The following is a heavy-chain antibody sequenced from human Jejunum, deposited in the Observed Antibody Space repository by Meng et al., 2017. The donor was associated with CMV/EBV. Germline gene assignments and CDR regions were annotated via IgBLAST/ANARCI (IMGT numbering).Heavy chain of an antibody. V-gene: IGHV3-66*01. CDR2: LYSSGIT. J-gene: IGHJ4*02. CDR3: ARWSGTYYDY. Sequence: EVQLVVVGGDLVQPGESLRLSCAASGLTVSSNYMSWLRQAPGKGLEWVSILYSSGITYYADSVKGRFTISRDNSKNTLYFQMNTLRAEDTAVYYCARWSGTYYDYWGQGTLVTVSS. CDR1: GLTVSSNY. D-gene: IGHD1-26*01.